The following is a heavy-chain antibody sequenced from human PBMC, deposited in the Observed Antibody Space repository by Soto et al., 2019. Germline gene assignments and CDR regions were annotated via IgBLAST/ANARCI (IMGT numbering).Heavy chain of an antibody. CDR3: ATGYKGPYRSSWPDY. V-gene: IGHV1-24*01. J-gene: IGHJ4*02. CDR1: GYTLTELS. D-gene: IGHD6-13*01. Sequence: XSVKVSCKVSGYTLTELSMHWVRQAPGKGLEWMGGFDPEDGETIYAQKFQGRVTMTEDTSTDTAYMELSSLRSEDTAVYYCATGYKGPYRSSWPDYWGQGTLVTVSS. CDR2: FDPEDGET.